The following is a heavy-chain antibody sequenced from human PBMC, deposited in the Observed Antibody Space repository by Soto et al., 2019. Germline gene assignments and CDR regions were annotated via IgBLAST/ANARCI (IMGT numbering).Heavy chain of an antibody. CDR2: ISSSSSYI. CDR3: AREVDTSMGNEASDI. CDR1: GFTFSSYS. J-gene: IGHJ3*02. Sequence: PGGSLRLSGAARGFTFSSYSMSWVRQAPGKGLEWVSSISSSSSYIYYADSMRGRFTISRDNAKNSLYLQMNSLRDEDTAVYYCAREVDTSMGNEASDIWGQGTMVTVSS. V-gene: IGHV3-21*01. D-gene: IGHD5-18*01.